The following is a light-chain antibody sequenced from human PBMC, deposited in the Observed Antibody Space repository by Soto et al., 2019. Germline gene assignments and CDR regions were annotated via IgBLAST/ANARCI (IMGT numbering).Light chain of an antibody. CDR2: KVS. Sequence: DVVMTQSPLSLTVTLGLPASISCGTHQSLVHSDGIAYFSWFQQRPGRSPRRLIYKVSNRDSRVPARFSGSGSGTDFALKISRVEAEDVGVYYCMQGTHWPITFGQGTRLEIK. V-gene: IGKV2-30*02. CDR1: QSLVHSDGIAY. J-gene: IGKJ5*01. CDR3: MQGTHWPIT.